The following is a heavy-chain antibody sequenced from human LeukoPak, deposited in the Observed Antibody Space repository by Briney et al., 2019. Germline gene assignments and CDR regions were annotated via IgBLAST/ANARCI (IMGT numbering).Heavy chain of an antibody. D-gene: IGHD2-2*01. CDR2: ISPGSDFT. J-gene: IGHJ6*03. V-gene: IGHV3-21*06. Sequence: GRSLRLSCAASGFTFSSYGMHWVRQFPGKGLEWVSSISPGSDFTYYADPMKGRFTISRDNAKSSLYLQMNSLRADDMAVYYCARDLPAARLAYYYMDVWGKGTTVTVSS. CDR1: GFTFSSYG. CDR3: ARDLPAARLAYYYMDV.